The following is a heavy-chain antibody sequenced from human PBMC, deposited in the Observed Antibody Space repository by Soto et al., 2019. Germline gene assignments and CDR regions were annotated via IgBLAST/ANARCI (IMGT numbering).Heavy chain of an antibody. D-gene: IGHD6-19*01. CDR2: IIPIFGTA. CDR3: ATPEGYSSVWRLDY. Sequence: SVKVSCKASGGTFSSYAISWVRRAPGQGLEWMGGIIPIFGTANYAQKFQGRVTITADESTSTAYMELSSLRSEDTVVYYCATPEGYSSVWRLDYWGQGTRVTVSS. CDR1: GGTFSSYA. J-gene: IGHJ4*02. V-gene: IGHV1-69*13.